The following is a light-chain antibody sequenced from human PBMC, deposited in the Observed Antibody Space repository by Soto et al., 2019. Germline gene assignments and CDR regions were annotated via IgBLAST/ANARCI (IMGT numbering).Light chain of an antibody. V-gene: IGKV3-20*01. CDR3: QQYGSFHHPIT. Sequence: EIVLTQSPGTLSLSPGDRATLSCWASQSVTSTYLPWYQKKPGQAPSLLIYGASIRATGIPARLSGSGSRTDFTLTIRRLEPEDFAVYYCQQYGSFHHPITFGHGTRLEVK. CDR1: QSVTSTY. J-gene: IGKJ5*01. CDR2: GAS.